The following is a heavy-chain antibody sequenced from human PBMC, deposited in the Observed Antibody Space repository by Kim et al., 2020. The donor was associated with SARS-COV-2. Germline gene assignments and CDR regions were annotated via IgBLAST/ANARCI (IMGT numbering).Heavy chain of an antibody. V-gene: IGHV6-1*01. CDR2: YN. Sequence: YNDFVVSVKSRITINPDTSKNQFSLQLNSVTPEDTAVYYCARSRISSFDYWGQGTLVTVSS. D-gene: IGHD6-13*01. CDR3: ARSRISSFDY. J-gene: IGHJ4*02.